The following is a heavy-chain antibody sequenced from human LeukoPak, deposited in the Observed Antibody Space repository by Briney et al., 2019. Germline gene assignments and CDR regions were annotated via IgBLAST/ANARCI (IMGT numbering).Heavy chain of an antibody. CDR2: MNPNSGNT. V-gene: IGHV1-8*01. CDR3: ARSSSIDQVLRA. D-gene: IGHD2/OR15-2a*01. CDR1: GYTLTELS. J-gene: IGHJ3*01. Sequence: ASVKFSCKVSGYTLTELSMHWVRQATGQGLEWMGWMNPNSGNTGYAQKFQGRVTMTRNTSISTAYMELSSLRSEDTAVYYCARSSSIDQVLRAWGQGTMVTVSS.